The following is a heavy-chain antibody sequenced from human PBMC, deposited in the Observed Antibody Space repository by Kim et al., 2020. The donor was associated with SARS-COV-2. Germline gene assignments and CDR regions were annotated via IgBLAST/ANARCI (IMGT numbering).Heavy chain of an antibody. V-gene: IGHV4-39*07. CDR2: IYYSGST. J-gene: IGHJ1*01. CDR1: GGSISSSSYY. Sequence: SETLSLTCNVSGGSISSSSYYWGWVRQPPGKGLEWIATIYYSGSTYYNPSLKSRVTISIDTSQNHFSVDLTSVTAADTAVYYCATVSGTTYAEYFQLWGQGTLVTVSA. D-gene: IGHD1-1*01. CDR3: ATVSGTTYAEYFQL.